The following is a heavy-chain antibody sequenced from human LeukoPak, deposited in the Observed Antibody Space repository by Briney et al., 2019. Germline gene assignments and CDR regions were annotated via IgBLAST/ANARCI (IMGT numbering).Heavy chain of an antibody. CDR1: GGSISSSSYY. J-gene: IGHJ4*02. D-gene: IGHD5-24*01. Sequence: PSETLSLTCTVSGGSISSSSYYWGWIRQPPGKGLEWIGSIYYSGSTYYNPSLKSRVTISVDTSKNQFSLKRSSVTAANTAVYYCARHRIEMATIGWSDYWGQGTLVTVSS. CDR2: IYYSGST. CDR3: ARHRIEMATIGWSDY. V-gene: IGHV4-39*01.